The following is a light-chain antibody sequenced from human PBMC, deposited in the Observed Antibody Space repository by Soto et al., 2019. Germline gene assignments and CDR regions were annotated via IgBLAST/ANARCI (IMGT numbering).Light chain of an antibody. CDR1: QGISTY. CDR3: QQYYSYPIP. J-gene: IGKJ5*01. V-gene: IGKV1-8*01. Sequence: MYKSPSSLSAYIGDRVTITCRASQGISTYLAWYQQKPGKAPKLLIYPASTLQSGVPSRFSGSGSGTDFTLIISCLQSEDFATYYCQQYYSYPIPFGQVTRLAIK. CDR2: PAS.